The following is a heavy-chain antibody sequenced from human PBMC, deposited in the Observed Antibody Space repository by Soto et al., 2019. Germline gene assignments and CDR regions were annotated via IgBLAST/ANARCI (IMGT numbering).Heavy chain of an antibody. J-gene: IGHJ4*02. D-gene: IGHD3-3*01. V-gene: IGHV3-74*01. Sequence: EVQLVESGGGLFQPGGSLRLSCAASGFTCSSYWMHWVRQAPGKGLVWVSRINSDGSSTSYADSVKGRFTISRDNAKNTLYLQMNSLRAEDTAVYYCARGELRFLGLGGQYYFDYWGQGTLVTVSS. CDR3: ARGELRFLGLGGQYYFDY. CDR1: GFTCSSYW. CDR2: INSDGSST.